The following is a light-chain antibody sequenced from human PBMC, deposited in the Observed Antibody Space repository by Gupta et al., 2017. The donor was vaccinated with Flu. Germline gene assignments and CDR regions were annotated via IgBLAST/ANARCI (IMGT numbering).Light chain of an antibody. J-gene: IGLJ3*02. Sequence: QAVLTQPSSLSASPGASASLTCTLRSGINVGAYRIYWYQQKPGSPPQSLLRYKSDSDKQEGSGVPRRFSGFKDASATAGILLISGRQAEADDDYYYMIWHTSAWVFGGGTKLTVL. V-gene: IGLV5-45*02. CDR1: SGINVGAYR. CDR3: MIWHTSAWV. CDR2: YKSDSDK.